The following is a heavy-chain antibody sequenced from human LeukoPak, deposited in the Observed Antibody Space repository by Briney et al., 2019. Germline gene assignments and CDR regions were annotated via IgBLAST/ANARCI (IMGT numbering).Heavy chain of an antibody. V-gene: IGHV1-46*01. Sequence: ASVKVSFKASGYTFTSYYMHWVRQAPGQGLEWMGIINPSGGSTSYAQKFQGRVTMTRDTSTSTVYMELSSLRSEDTAVYYCARDSPIRGSYYGGLGYWGQGTLVTVSS. D-gene: IGHD1-26*01. J-gene: IGHJ4*02. CDR1: GYTFTSYY. CDR2: INPSGGST. CDR3: ARDSPIRGSYYGGLGY.